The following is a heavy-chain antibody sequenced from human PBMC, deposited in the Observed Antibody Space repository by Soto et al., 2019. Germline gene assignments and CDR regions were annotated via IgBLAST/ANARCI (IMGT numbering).Heavy chain of an antibody. D-gene: IGHD6-13*01. Sequence: QVQLVESGGGVVQPGRSLRLSCAASGFTFSSYGMHWVRQAPGKGLEWVAVIWYDGSNKYYADSVKGRFTISRDNSKNTLYLQMCSLGAVDTAVYDCARWGRAAGDYWGQGTLVTVSS. V-gene: IGHV3-33*01. CDR3: ARWGRAAGDY. CDR1: GFTFSSYG. CDR2: IWYDGSNK. J-gene: IGHJ4*02.